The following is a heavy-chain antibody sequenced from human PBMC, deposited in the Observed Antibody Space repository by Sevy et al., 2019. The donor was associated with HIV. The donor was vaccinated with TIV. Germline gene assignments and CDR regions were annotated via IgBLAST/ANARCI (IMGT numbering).Heavy chain of an antibody. CDR1: RYTLTQLS. Sequence: ASVKVSCKVSRYTLTQLSMHWVRQVPGKGLEWMGSFDPEDDETIYAQKFQGRLTMTEDTSTDTAYMELSSLRSEGTAVYYCATTKDYYENSGDPFDYWGQGTLVTVSS. D-gene: IGHD3-22*01. CDR2: FDPEDDET. J-gene: IGHJ4*02. V-gene: IGHV1-24*01. CDR3: ATTKDYYENSGDPFDY.